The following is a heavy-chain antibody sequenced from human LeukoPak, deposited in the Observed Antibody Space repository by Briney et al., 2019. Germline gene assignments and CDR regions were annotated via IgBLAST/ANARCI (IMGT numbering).Heavy chain of an antibody. CDR1: GFTFSSYS. CDR3: ARDTGSIVVVPAPRRGMDV. V-gene: IGHV3-21*01. CDR2: ISRSSSYI. D-gene: IGHD2-2*01. J-gene: IGHJ6*02. Sequence: GGSLRLSCAASGFTFSSYSMNWVRQAPGKGLEWVSSISRSSSYIYYADSVKGRFTISRDNAKNSLYLQMNSLRAEDTAVYYCARDTGSIVVVPAPRRGMDVWGQGTTVTVSS.